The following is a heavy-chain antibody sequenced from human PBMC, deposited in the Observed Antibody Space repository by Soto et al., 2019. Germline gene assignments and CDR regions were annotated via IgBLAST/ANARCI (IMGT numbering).Heavy chain of an antibody. Sequence: GGSLRLSCAASGFTFSSYGMHWVRQAPDKGLEWVAVIWYDGSNKYYADSVKGRFTISRDNSKNTLYLQMNSLRAEDTAVYYCAREIWRSSSSAPLDYWGQGTLVTVSS. J-gene: IGHJ4*02. V-gene: IGHV3-33*01. CDR2: IWYDGSNK. CDR3: AREIWRSSSSAPLDY. CDR1: GFTFSSYG. D-gene: IGHD6-6*01.